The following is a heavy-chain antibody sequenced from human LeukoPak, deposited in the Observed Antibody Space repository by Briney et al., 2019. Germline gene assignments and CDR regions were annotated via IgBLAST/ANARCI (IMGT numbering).Heavy chain of an antibody. CDR3: AREFSGYAFDI. Sequence: GGSLRLSCAASGFTFSSYWMSWVRQAPGKGLEWVANIKQDGNEKYYVDSVKGRFTISRDNAKNSLYLQMNSLRAEDTAVYYCAREFSGYAFDIWGQGTTVTVSS. CDR1: GFTFSSYW. CDR2: IKQDGNEK. J-gene: IGHJ3*02. V-gene: IGHV3-7*01. D-gene: IGHD5-12*01.